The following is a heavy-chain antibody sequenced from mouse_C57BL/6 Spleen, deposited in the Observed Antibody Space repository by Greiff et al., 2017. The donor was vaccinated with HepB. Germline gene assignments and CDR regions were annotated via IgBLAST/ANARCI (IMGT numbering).Heavy chain of an antibody. CDR1: GYSFTGYY. J-gene: IGHJ1*03. Sequence: VQLQHSGPELVKPGASVKISCKASGYSFTGYYMNWVKQSPEKSLEWIGEINPSTGGTTYNQKFKAKATLTVDKSSSTAYMQLKSLTSEDSAVYYCARGSYYGDWYFDVWGTGTTVTVSS. V-gene: IGHV1-42*01. D-gene: IGHD1-1*01. CDR2: INPSTGGT. CDR3: ARGSYYGDWYFDV.